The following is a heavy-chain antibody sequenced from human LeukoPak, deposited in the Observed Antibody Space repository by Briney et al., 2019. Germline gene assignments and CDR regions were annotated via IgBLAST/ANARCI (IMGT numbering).Heavy chain of an antibody. V-gene: IGHV4-34*12. CDR3: ARGYDSGGYYAYFDY. J-gene: IGHJ4*02. CDR1: GGSFRGYY. D-gene: IGHD3-22*01. Sequence: SETLSLTCTVYGGSFRGYYWTWIRQSPGKGLQWIGEVIHSGATNYDPSLTSRLIISVDTSRNQFSLKLSSVTAADTAVYYCARGYDSGGYYAYFDYWGQGALVTVSS. CDR2: VIHSGAT.